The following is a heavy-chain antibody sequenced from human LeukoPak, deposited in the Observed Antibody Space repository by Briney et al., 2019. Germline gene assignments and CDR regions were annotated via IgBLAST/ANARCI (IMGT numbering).Heavy chain of an antibody. J-gene: IGHJ4*02. D-gene: IGHD5-18*01. CDR1: GFTFSSYS. CDR3: ARVERTWIQLWSPDY. V-gene: IGHV3-21*01. Sequence: GGSLRLSCAASGFTFSSYSMNWVRQAPGKGLEWVSSISSSSSYIYYADSVKGRFTISRDNAKNSLYLQMNSLRAEDTAVYYCARVERTWIQLWSPDYWGQGTLVTVSS. CDR2: ISSSSSYI.